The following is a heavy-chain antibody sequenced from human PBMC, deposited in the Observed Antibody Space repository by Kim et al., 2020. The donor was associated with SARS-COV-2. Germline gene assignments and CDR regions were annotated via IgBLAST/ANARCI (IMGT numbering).Heavy chain of an antibody. J-gene: IGHJ4*02. D-gene: IGHD6-13*01. CDR2: IYYSGST. V-gene: IGHV4-59*13. CDR3: ARTAAGTFDY. CDR1: GGSISSYY. Sequence: SETLSLTCTVSGGSISSYYWSWIRQPPGKGLEWIGYIYYSGSTNYNPSLKSRVTISVDTSKNQFSLKLSSVTAADTAVYYCARTAAGTFDYWGQGTLVTVSS.